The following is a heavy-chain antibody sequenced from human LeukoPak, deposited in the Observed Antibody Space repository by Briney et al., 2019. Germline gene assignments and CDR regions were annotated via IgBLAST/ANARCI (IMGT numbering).Heavy chain of an antibody. Sequence: GASVKVSCKASGGSFNAYAISWVRQAPGQGLEWMGGIIPIFGTANYAQKFQGRVTITTDESTSTAYMELSSLRSEDTAVYYCARTGYSGYSPFDYWGQGTLVTVSS. D-gene: IGHD5-12*01. V-gene: IGHV1-69*05. CDR2: IIPIFGTA. J-gene: IGHJ4*02. CDR1: GGSFNAYA. CDR3: ARTGYSGYSPFDY.